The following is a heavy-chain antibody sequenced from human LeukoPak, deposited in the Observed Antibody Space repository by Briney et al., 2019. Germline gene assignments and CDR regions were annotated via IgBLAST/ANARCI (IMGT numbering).Heavy chain of an antibody. Sequence: GGSLRLSCAASGFTFTTYWMHWVRQAPGKGLVWVSRISPTGSTTSYADSVKGRFTVSRDNAKNTLYLQVNNLRAEDTAVYYCARGPSSNWSGLDFWGQGTLLTVSS. CDR2: ISPTGSTT. D-gene: IGHD6-13*01. V-gene: IGHV3-74*01. CDR3: ARGPSSNWSGLDF. CDR1: GFTFTTYW. J-gene: IGHJ4*02.